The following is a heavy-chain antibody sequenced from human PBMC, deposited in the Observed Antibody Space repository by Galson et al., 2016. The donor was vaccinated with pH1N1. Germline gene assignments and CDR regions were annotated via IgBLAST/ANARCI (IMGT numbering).Heavy chain of an antibody. V-gene: IGHV5-10-1*01. Sequence: QSGAEVKKPGESLKISCKASGYTFTNYWISWVRQMPGKGLEWMGRIDPRDSHASYSPSFQGHVSFSSDKSTDTASLQLSRLKASDTAMYYCARQGGYNAGRGDFGAYDVWGQGTMVTVSP. CDR2: IDPRDSHA. D-gene: IGHD5-12*01. J-gene: IGHJ3*01. CDR3: ARQGGYNAGRGDFGAYDV. CDR1: GYTFTNYW.